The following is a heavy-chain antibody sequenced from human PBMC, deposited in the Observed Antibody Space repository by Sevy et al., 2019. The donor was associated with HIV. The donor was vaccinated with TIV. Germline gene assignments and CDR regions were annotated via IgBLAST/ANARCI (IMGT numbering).Heavy chain of an antibody. D-gene: IGHD1-26*01. Sequence: ASVKVSCKASGYTFTSYGISWVRQAPGQGLEWMGWISAYNGNTNYAQKLQGRVTMTTDTSTSTAYMELRSLRSDDTAVYYCARDRLVGSYFPSADYWGQGTLVTVSS. J-gene: IGHJ4*02. V-gene: IGHV1-18*01. CDR3: ARDRLVGSYFPSADY. CDR2: ISAYNGNT. CDR1: GYTFTSYG.